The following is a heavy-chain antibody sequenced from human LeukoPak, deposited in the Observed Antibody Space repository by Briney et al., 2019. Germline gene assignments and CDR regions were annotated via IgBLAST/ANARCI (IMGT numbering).Heavy chain of an antibody. J-gene: IGHJ3*02. CDR2: IYTSGST. CDR1: GGSISSYY. D-gene: IGHD1-26*01. CDR3: ARDPGPTRLAFDI. V-gene: IGHV4-4*07. Sequence: SETLSLTCTVSGGSISSYYWSWIRQPAGKGLEWIGSIYTSGSTTYTPSLQSRVTLSVAKSKNQFSLKLSTATAADTAVYYCARDPGPTRLAFDIWGQGTMVTVSS.